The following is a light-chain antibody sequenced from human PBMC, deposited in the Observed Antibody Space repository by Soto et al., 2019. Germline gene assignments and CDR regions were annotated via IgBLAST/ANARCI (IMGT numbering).Light chain of an antibody. CDR1: QSISRW. Sequence: IPMTQSPSTLSASVGDRVTITCRASQSISRWLVWYQQKPGKAPNLLIYDASSLESGVPSRFRGSGSGTDFTFTISRLQPEDIATYYCQQYENLPTFGQGTRLEIK. V-gene: IGKV1-5*01. CDR2: DAS. J-gene: IGKJ5*01. CDR3: QQYENLPT.